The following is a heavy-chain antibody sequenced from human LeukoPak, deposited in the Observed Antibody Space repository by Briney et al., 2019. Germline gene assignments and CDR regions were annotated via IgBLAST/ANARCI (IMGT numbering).Heavy chain of an antibody. J-gene: IGHJ6*03. CDR1: GFTFDDYA. CDR2: ISWDGGST. V-gene: IGHV3-43D*03. Sequence: GGSLRLSCAASGFTFDDYAMHWVRQAPGKGLEWVSLISWDGGSTYYADSVKGRFTISRDNSKNSLYLQMNSLRAEDTALYYCAKDALPDYYYMDVWGKGTTVTVSS. CDR3: AKDALPDYYYMDV.